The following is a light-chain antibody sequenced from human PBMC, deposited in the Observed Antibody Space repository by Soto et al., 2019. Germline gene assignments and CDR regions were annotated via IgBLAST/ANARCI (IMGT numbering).Light chain of an antibody. V-gene: IGKV3-11*01. CDR3: QQYNNWPFS. CDR2: DVS. J-gene: IGKJ5*01. CDR1: QSFSSY. Sequence: EIVLTQSPATLSLSPGERATLSCRASQSFSSYLAWYQQKPGQAPRLLIYDVSIRATGVPARFSATGSETDFTLTISGLQSEDSAVYFCQQYNNWPFSFGQGTRLEIK.